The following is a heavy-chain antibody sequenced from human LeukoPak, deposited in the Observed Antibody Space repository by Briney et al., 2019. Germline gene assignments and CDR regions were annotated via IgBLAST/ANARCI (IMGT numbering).Heavy chain of an antibody. CDR1: GGSISSYY. V-gene: IGHV4-59*08. Sequence: PSETLSLTCTVSGGSISSYYWSWIRQPPGKGLEWIGYIYYSGSTNYNPSPKSRVTISVDTSKNQFSLKLSSVTAADTAVYYCARHGAYYYDSSGYFDYWGQGTLVTVSS. CDR3: ARHGAYYYDSSGYFDY. CDR2: IYYSGST. J-gene: IGHJ4*02. D-gene: IGHD3-22*01.